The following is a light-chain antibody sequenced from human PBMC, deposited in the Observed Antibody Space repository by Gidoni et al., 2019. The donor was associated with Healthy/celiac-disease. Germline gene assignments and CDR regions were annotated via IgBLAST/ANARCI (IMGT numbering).Light chain of an antibody. J-gene: IGLJ2*01. CDR2: DFS. V-gene: IGLV2-14*03. CDR3: SSYTISSTLV. Sequence: QSALTQPAAVSGSPGESSTISCPGTSSDVGGYNYVSWYQQHPGKAPKLMIYDFSNRPSGVSNRFSGSQSGNTASLTISGLQSEDQPAYYCSSYTISSTLVFGCGTKLTVL. CDR1: SSDVGGYNY.